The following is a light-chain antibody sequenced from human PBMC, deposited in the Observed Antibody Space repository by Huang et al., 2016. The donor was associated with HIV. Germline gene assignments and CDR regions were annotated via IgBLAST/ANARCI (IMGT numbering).Light chain of an antibody. Sequence: AIQMTQSPSSLSASVGDRVPITCRASQDIRNDLGWYQLKPGKAPKRLIYAASSLQSGVPSRFSGSGSGTDFTLIISSLQPEDFATYYCLQDYNYPPTFGPGTKVDIK. CDR3: LQDYNYPPT. CDR1: QDIRND. CDR2: AAS. J-gene: IGKJ3*01. V-gene: IGKV1-6*01.